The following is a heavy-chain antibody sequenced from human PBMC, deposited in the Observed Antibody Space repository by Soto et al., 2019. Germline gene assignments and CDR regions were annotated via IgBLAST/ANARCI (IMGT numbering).Heavy chain of an antibody. V-gene: IGHV3-53*01. J-gene: IGHJ4*02. CDR3: ARDFWFGVTDY. Sequence: GGSLRLSCGASGFTVSGNSLSWVRQAPGKGLEWVSYIFTDGSTYYADSVRGRFTISRDNAKNSLYLQMNSLRAEDTAVYYCARDFWFGVTDYWGQGTLVTVSS. D-gene: IGHD3-10*01. CDR2: IFTDGST. CDR1: GFTVSGNS.